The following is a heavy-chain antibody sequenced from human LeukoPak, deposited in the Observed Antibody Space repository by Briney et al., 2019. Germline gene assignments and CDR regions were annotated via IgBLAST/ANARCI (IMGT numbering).Heavy chain of an antibody. CDR1: GYTFTGYY. CDR3: ARDGDRSSRFLHNWFDP. Sequence: ASVKVSCKASGYTFTGYYMHWVRQAPGQGLEWMGWINPNSGGTNYAQKFQGRVTMTRDTSISTAYMELSSQRSDDTAVYFCARDGDRSSRFLHNWFDPWGQGTLVTVSS. CDR2: INPNSGGT. J-gene: IGHJ5*02. V-gene: IGHV1-2*02. D-gene: IGHD6-13*01.